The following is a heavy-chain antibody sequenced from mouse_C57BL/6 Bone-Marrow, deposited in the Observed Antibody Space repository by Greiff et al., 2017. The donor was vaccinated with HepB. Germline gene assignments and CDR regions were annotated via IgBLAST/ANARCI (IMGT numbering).Heavy chain of an antibody. J-gene: IGHJ4*01. CDR1: GYTFTSYW. CDR2: INPSNGGT. Sequence: VQLQQSGTELVKPGASVKLSCKASGYTFTSYWMHWVKQRPGQGLEWIGNINPSNGGTNYNEKFKSKATLTVDKSSSTAYMQLSSLTSEDSAVYYCARPYYDYDGAMDYWGQGTSVTVSS. CDR3: ARPYYDYDGAMDY. D-gene: IGHD2-4*01. V-gene: IGHV1-53*01.